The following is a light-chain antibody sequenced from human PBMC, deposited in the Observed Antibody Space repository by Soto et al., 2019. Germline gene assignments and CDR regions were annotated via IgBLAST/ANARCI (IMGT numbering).Light chain of an antibody. CDR3: QQRSNWPPIT. Sequence: EIVLTQSPATLSLSPGERATLSCRSSQSVTSSLAWFQQKPGQAPRLLIYGTSDRATGTPDRFSGSGSGTDFTLTISRLEPEDSAVYYCQQRSNWPPITFGQGTRLEIK. CDR1: QSVTSS. CDR2: GTS. J-gene: IGKJ5*01. V-gene: IGKV3-11*01.